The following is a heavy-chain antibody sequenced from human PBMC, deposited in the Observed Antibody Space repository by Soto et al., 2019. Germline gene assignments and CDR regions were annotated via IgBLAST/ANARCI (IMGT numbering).Heavy chain of an antibody. CDR1: GFSLSTTGVG. Sequence: QITLKESGPTLVKPTQTLTLTCTFSGFSLSTTGVGVGWIRQPPGNALEWLALIYWDDDKRYGSSLKGRLTXTXDXXKNQVVLTMANVDPVDTATYYCVHSHSRDYQSFDYWGQGTLVTVSS. CDR2: IYWDDDK. V-gene: IGHV2-5*05. J-gene: IGHJ4*02. CDR3: VHSHSRDYQSFDY. D-gene: IGHD3-22*01.